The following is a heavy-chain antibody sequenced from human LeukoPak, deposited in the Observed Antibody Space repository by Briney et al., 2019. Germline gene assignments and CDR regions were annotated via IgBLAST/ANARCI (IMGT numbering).Heavy chain of an antibody. Sequence: SETLSLTCAVYGVSFSGYYWSWIRQPPGKGLEWIGEINYGGSTNYNPSLKSRVTISVDTSKNHFSLKLSSVTTADTAVYYCARSSVQFGTATHFDHWGQGTLATVSS. CDR1: GVSFSGYY. V-gene: IGHV4-34*01. CDR2: INYGGST. D-gene: IGHD3-10*01. CDR3: ARSSVQFGTATHFDH. J-gene: IGHJ4*02.